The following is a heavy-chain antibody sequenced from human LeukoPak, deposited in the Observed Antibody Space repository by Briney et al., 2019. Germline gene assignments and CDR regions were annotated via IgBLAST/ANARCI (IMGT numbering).Heavy chain of an antibody. D-gene: IGHD3-10*01. CDR1: ASSFRSHD. Sequence: PGGSLRLYSEAAASSFRSHDLSCVRHKLQVGLLWLSAIANDGASFCADSVRCRFTISRATSQYILHLQMHSHRPDDTDIDHCAKGPNFGSWRAVDYWGQGSLVTVSS. CDR3: AKGPNFGSWRAVDY. CDR2: IANDGAS. J-gene: IGHJ4*02. V-gene: IGHV3-23*01.